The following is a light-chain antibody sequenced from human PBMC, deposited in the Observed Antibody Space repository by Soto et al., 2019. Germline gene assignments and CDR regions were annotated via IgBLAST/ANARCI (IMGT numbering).Light chain of an antibody. V-gene: IGKV1-9*01. CDR3: QHADSFPLIT. J-gene: IGKJ5*01. Sequence: DIQLTQSPSFLSASVGDRVTITCRASQGISSYLVWYQQKPGKAPKLLIYAASTLQSGVPSRFSGSGSGTDFTLTISSMQPEDFATYYCQHADSFPLITFDQGTRLEIK. CDR2: AAS. CDR1: QGISSY.